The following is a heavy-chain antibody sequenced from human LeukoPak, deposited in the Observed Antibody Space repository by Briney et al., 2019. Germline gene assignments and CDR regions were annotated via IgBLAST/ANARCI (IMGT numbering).Heavy chain of an antibody. J-gene: IGHJ4*02. V-gene: IGHV3-9*01. CDR2: ISWNSGIT. CDR1: GFTFHDYA. CDR3: ARDPAYPYYYDSSGYYPTS. D-gene: IGHD3-22*01. Sequence: PGGSLRLSCAASGFTFHDYAMHWVRQAPGKGLEWVSGISWNSGITAYADSVKGRFTISRDNAKNSLYLQMNSLRAEDTAVYYCARDPAYPYYYDSSGYYPTSWGQGTLVTVSS.